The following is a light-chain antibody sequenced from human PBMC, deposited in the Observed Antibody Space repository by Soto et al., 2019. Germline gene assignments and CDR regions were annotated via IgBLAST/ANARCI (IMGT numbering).Light chain of an antibody. CDR2: DAS. CDR1: QNINNY. Sequence: DIQMTQSPSSLSASGRDRVTITCQASQNINNYLNWYQQKPGQAPRLLIYDASNLETGVPSRFSGSGFGTHFTFTISSLQPEDVATSYCQQYDDLPLTFGGGTRVEI. V-gene: IGKV1-33*01. CDR3: QQYDDLPLT. J-gene: IGKJ4*01.